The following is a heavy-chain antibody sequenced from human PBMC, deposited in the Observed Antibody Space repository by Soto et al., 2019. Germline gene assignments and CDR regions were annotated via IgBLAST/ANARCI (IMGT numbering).Heavy chain of an antibody. CDR3: ARFIAAGPIAFDI. Sequence: SVKVSCKASGGTFSSYTVSWVRQAPGQGLEWMGRIIPILGIANYAQKFQGRVTITTDKSTSTAYMELRSLRSDDTAVYYCARFIAAGPIAFDIWGQGTMVTVSS. V-gene: IGHV1-69*02. CDR2: IIPILGIA. D-gene: IGHD6-13*01. CDR1: GGTFSSYT. J-gene: IGHJ3*02.